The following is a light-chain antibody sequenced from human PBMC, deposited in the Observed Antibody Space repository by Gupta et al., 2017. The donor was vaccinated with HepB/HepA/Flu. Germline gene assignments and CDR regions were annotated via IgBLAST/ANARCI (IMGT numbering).Light chain of an antibody. CDR3: QQYNNRPRP. V-gene: IGKV3-15*01. Sequence: EIVMTQSPATLSVSPGERATLSCRASQSVSSNLAWYQQKPGQAPRLLIYGASTRATGIPARFSGSGSGTEFTLTISSLQSEDFAVYYCQQYNNRPRPFGQGTKLEIK. J-gene: IGKJ2*01. CDR1: QSVSSN. CDR2: GAS.